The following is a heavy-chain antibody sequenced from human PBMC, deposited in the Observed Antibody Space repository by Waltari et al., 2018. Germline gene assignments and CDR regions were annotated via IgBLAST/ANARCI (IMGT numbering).Heavy chain of an antibody. CDR3: ARGRAVAGSSVFDP. Sequence: QVQLQQWGAGLLKPSETLSLTCAVYGGSFSGYYWSWIRQPPGKGLEWIGEINHSGSTNYNPSLKSRVTISVDTSKNQFSLKLSSVTAADTAVYYCARGRAVAGSSVFDPWGQGTLVTVSS. D-gene: IGHD6-19*01. J-gene: IGHJ5*02. V-gene: IGHV4-34*01. CDR2: INHSGST. CDR1: GGSFSGYY.